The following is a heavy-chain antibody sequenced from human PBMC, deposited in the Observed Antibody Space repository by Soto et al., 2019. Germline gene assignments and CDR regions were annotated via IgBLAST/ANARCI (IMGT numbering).Heavy chain of an antibody. J-gene: IGHJ6*02. D-gene: IGHD5-18*01. CDR1: GFTFSSYG. Sequence: GGSLRLSCAASGFTFSSYGMHWVRQAPGKGLEWVAVISYDGSNKYYADSVKGRLTISRDNSKNTLYLQMNSLRAEDTAWYYCAKGLPVDTAMVMVRDIYYYYGMDVWGQGTTVTVSS. CDR2: ISYDGSNK. CDR3: AKGLPVDTAMVMVRDIYYYYGMDV. V-gene: IGHV3-30*18.